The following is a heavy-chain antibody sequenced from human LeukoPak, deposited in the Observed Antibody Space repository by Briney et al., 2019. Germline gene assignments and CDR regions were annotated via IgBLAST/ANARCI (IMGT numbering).Heavy chain of an antibody. CDR1: GFTLSSYW. V-gene: IGHV3-7*05. CDR3: ARTSGYREFDY. Sequence: PGGSLRLSCTASGFTLSSYWMSWVRQAPGKGLEWVASINQDGSEKYYVDSVGRFTISRDNAKNSLYLQMNSQRAEDTAVYYCARTSGYREFDYWGQGTLVTVSS. J-gene: IGHJ4*02. CDR2: INQDGSEK. D-gene: IGHD5-12*01.